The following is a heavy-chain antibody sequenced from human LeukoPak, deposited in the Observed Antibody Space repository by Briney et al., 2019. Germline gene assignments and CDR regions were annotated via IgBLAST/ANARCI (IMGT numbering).Heavy chain of an antibody. CDR1: GFTFSSYW. CDR3: ARAIGSSWGKVDY. CDR2: IKTDGSRT. Sequence: GGSLRLSCAASGFTFSSYWMHWVRQAPGKVLVWVSRIKTDGSRTNYADSVKGRFTISRDNAKNTVYLEMNSLRSEDTAVYYCARAIGSSWGKVDYWGQGTLVTVSS. J-gene: IGHJ4*02. V-gene: IGHV3-74*01. D-gene: IGHD6-13*01.